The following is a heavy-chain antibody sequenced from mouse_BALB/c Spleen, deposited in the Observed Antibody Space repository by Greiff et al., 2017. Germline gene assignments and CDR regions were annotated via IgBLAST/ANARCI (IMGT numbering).Heavy chain of an antibody. D-gene: IGHD4-1*01. CDR1: GFTFSSFG. CDR3: AKANWDWYFDV. CDR2: ISSGSSTI. Sequence: EVMLVESGGGLVKPGGSRKLSCAASGFTFSSFGMHWVRQAPEKGLEWVAYISSGSSTIYYADTVKGRFTISRDNPKNTLFLQMTSLRSEDTAMYYCAKANWDWYFDVWGAGTTVTVSS. V-gene: IGHV5-17*02. J-gene: IGHJ1*01.